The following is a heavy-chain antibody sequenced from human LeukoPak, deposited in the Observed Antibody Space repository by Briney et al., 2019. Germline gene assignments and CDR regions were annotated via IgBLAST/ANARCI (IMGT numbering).Heavy chain of an antibody. CDR2: IYYSGST. J-gene: IGHJ6*03. V-gene: IGHV4-39*01. D-gene: IGHD3-10*01. CDR3: ARLTYYYGSGSYGYYYYYMDV. Sequence: PSETLSLTCTVSGGSISSSSYYWGWIRQPPGKGLEWIGRIYYSGSTYYNPSLKSRVTISVDTSKNQFSLKLSSVTAADTAVYYCARLTYYYGSGSYGYYYYYMDVWGKGTTVTVSS. CDR1: GGSISSSSYY.